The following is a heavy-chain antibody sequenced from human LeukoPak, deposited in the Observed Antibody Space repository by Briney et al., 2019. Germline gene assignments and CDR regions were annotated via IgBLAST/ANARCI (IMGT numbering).Heavy chain of an antibody. CDR2: IGMTSNYI. Sequence: GGSLRLSCAASGFTFSDYSMNWVRQAPGKGLEWVSSIGMTSNYIHYADSVKGRFIISRDNAKNSLYLQMTSPRADDTAVYYCARGFGSGGGWFDPWGQGTLGTLSS. V-gene: IGHV3-21*01. CDR3: ARGFGSGGGWFDP. J-gene: IGHJ5*02. D-gene: IGHD3-10*01. CDR1: GFTFSDYS.